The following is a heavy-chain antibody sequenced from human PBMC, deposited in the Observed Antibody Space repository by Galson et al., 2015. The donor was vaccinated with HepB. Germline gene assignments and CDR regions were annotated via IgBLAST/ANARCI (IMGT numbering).Heavy chain of an antibody. CDR2: IWDDGSNK. J-gene: IGHJ4*02. V-gene: IGHV3-33*01. CDR1: GFTFRNYG. Sequence: SLRLSCAASGFTFRNYGMHWGRQAPGKGLEWVAVIWDDGSNKYYADSVKGRFTISRDTSKNTLYLQMNSLRAEDTAVYYCAREKNIAALATLDYWGQGTLVTVSS. D-gene: IGHD6-13*01. CDR3: AREKNIAALATLDY.